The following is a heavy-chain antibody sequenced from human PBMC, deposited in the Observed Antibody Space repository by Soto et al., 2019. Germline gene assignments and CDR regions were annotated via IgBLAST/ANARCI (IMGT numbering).Heavy chain of an antibody. CDR1: GFTFSSYA. Sequence: GGSLRLSCAASGFTFSSYAMSWVRQAPGKGLEWVSAISGSGGSTYYADSVKGRFTISRDNSKNTLYLQMNSLRAEDTAVYYCATQAHEMTMVTTSAIWADYWGQGTLVTVSS. CDR2: ISGSGGST. CDR3: ATQAHEMTMVTTSAIWADY. V-gene: IGHV3-23*01. J-gene: IGHJ4*02. D-gene: IGHD4-17*01.